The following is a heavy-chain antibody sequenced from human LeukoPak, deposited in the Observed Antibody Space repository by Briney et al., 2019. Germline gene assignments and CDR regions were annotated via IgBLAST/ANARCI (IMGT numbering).Heavy chain of an antibody. Sequence: SETLSLTCAVYGGSFSGYYWSWIRQPPGKGLEWIGSIYYSGSTYYNPSLKSRVTISVDTSKNQFSLKLNSVTATDTAVYYCARHYGPWGQGTLITVSS. J-gene: IGHJ4*02. CDR3: ARHYGP. V-gene: IGHV4-34*01. CDR1: GGSFSGYY. D-gene: IGHD3-16*01. CDR2: IYYSGST.